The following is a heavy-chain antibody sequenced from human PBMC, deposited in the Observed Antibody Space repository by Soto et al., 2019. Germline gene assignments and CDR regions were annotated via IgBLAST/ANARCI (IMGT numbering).Heavy chain of an antibody. CDR2: IYYSGST. D-gene: IGHD5-12*01. Sequence: SETLSLTCTVPGGSISSYYWSWIRQPPGKGLEWIGYIYYSGSTNYNPSLKRRVTISVDTSKNQFSLKLSSVTAADTAVYYCVREMGRRWLNSFDYSGKGTLVSVS. CDR1: GGSISSYY. V-gene: IGHV4-59*01. CDR3: VREMGRRWLNSFDY. J-gene: IGHJ4*02.